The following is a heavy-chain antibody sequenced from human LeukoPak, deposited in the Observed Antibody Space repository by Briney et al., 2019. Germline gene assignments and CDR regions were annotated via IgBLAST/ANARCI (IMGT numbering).Heavy chain of an antibody. CDR1: GIVFDDYA. CDR3: GKDIGGEYYGRGGMDV. Sequence: PGRSLRLSCVVSGIVFDDYAMNWVRQVPGKGLEWVSGISWSGGSIGYADSVKGRFTVFRDNAKNSLYLQMNDLKTEDTAAYYCGKDIGGEYYGRGGMDVWGRGTTVTVS. CDR2: ISWSGGSI. J-gene: IGHJ6*02. V-gene: IGHV3-9*01. D-gene: IGHD2/OR15-2a*01.